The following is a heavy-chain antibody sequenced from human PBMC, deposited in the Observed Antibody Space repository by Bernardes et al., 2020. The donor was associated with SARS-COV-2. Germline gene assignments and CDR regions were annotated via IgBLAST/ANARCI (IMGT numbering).Heavy chain of an antibody. CDR2: IGGRGGDT. CDR1: GFTFSRHA. D-gene: IGHD5-12*01. V-gene: IGHV3-23*01. Sequence: GGSLRLSCAASGFTFSRHAMSWVRQAPGKGPECVSAIGGRGGDTFYAASVKGRFTISRDNSRNTLFLQMNSLRAEDTAIYYCAKDRDIILRGHGMDVRGQGTTVTVSS. J-gene: IGHJ6*02. CDR3: AKDRDIILRGHGMDV.